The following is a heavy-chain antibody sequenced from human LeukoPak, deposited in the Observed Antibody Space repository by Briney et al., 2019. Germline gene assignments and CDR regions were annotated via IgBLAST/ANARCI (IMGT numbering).Heavy chain of an antibody. CDR3: ARVYCSSTSCYVNWFDP. V-gene: IGHV1-69*04. CDR2: IIPILGIA. CDR1: GGTFSSYA. D-gene: IGHD2-2*01. Sequence: SVKVSCKASGGTFSSYAISWVRQAPGQGLEWMGRIIPILGIANYAQKFQGRVTITADKSTRTAYMELSSLRSEDTAVYYCARVYCSSTSCYVNWFDPWGQGTLVTVSS. J-gene: IGHJ5*02.